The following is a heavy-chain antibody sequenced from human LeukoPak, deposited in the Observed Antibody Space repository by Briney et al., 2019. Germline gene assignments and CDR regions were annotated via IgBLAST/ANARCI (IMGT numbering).Heavy chain of an antibody. Sequence: GGSLRLSCAASGFTFSDYWMHWVRQAPGKGLVWVSRINTDGTSTKYADSVKGRFTISRDNARNTVYLQMNSLRAEDTAVYYCVRETMYAFDMWGQGTIVTVSS. CDR3: VRETMYAFDM. J-gene: IGHJ3*02. V-gene: IGHV3-74*01. D-gene: IGHD1-1*01. CDR1: GFTFSDYW. CDR2: INTDGTST.